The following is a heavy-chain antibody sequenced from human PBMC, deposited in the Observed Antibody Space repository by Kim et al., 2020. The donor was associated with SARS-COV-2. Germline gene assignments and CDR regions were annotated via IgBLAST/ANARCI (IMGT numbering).Heavy chain of an antibody. CDR1: GFTFSNAW. Sequence: GGSLRLSRAASGFTFSNAWMSWVRQAPGKGLEWVGRIKSKTDGGTTDYAAPVKGRFTISRDDSKNTLYLQMNSLKTEDTAVYYCTTGPISGSGSNYFDYWGQGTLVTVSS. V-gene: IGHV3-15*01. CDR2: IKSKTDGGTT. CDR3: TTGPISGSGSNYFDY. J-gene: IGHJ4*02. D-gene: IGHD3-10*01.